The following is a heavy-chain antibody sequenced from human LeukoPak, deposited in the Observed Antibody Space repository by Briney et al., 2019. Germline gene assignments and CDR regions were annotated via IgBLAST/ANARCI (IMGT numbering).Heavy chain of an antibody. D-gene: IGHD5-18*01. CDR1: GGSISSYY. CDR3: ARVSGYSYGNSYYYYYGMDV. V-gene: IGHV4-59*01. Sequence: SETLSLTCTVSGGSISSYYWSWIRQPPGKGLEWIGYIYCSGSTNYNPSLKSRVTISVDTSKNQFSLKLSSVTAADTAVYYCARVSGYSYGNSYYYYYGMDVWGQGTTVTVSS. CDR2: IYCSGST. J-gene: IGHJ6*02.